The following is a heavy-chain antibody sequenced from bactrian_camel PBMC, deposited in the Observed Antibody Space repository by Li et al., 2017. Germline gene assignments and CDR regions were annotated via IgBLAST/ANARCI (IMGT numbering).Heavy chain of an antibody. CDR1: EFTYSRTW. J-gene: IGHJ4*01. Sequence: LVESGGGSVQTGGSLRLSCTASEFTYSRTWLGWFRQGPGKEREGVAAIYHGGGATAYADSVKGRFTITTDNAKNTLYLEMNSLKPEDTAMYYCAADRPENGASMERWRPMSMTTGARGPRSPSP. D-gene: IGHD8*01. V-gene: IGHV3S6*01. CDR2: IYHGGGAT. CDR3: AADRPENGASMERWRPMSMTT.